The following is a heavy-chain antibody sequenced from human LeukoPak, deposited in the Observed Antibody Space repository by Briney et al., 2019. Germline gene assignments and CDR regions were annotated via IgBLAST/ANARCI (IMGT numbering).Heavy chain of an antibody. D-gene: IGHD5-18*01. CDR2: ISGSGHKS. V-gene: IGHV3-23*01. CDR1: GFTFSSYW. Sequence: GGSLRLSCVASGFTFSSYWMSWVRQAPGKGLECVSAISGSGHKSYYADSVEGRFTVSRDNSRNTLFMQMNSLRAEDTAVYYCARVSGTIQIWPQPFGDGMAVWGQGTTVTVSS. J-gene: IGHJ6*02. CDR3: ARVSGTIQIWPQPFGDGMAV.